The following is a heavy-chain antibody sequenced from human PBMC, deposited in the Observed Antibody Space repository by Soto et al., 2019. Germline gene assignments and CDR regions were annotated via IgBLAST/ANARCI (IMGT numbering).Heavy chain of an antibody. V-gene: IGHV1-18*01. Sequence: SVKVSLKASCYSFTSDGVSWVRQAPGQGLEWMGWISAYNGNTNYAQNLQGRVSMTTDTSTSTAYMELRRLRSDDTAVYYCARDTYYYGSGSSFDNWGQGTLVTVSS. CDR3: ARDTYYYGSGSSFDN. J-gene: IGHJ4*02. CDR1: CYSFTSDG. CDR2: ISAYNGNT. D-gene: IGHD3-10*01.